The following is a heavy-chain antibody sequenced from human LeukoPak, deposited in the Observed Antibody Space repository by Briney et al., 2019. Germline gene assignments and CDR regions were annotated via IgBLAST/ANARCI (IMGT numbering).Heavy chain of an antibody. CDR2: TYYRSKWYN. Sequence: SQTLSLTCAISGDSVSSNSVAWNWIRQSPSRALEWLGRTYYRSKWYNDYAISVRSRITINADTSKNQFSLHLSSVTPEDTAVYYCGRYHHEEKWFDPWRQGTLVTVSS. CDR3: GRYHHEEKWFDP. J-gene: IGHJ5*02. V-gene: IGHV6-1*01. D-gene: IGHD1-14*01. CDR1: GDSVSSNSVA.